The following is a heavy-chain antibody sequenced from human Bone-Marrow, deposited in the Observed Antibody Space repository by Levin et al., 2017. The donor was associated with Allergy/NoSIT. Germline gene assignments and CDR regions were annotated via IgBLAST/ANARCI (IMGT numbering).Heavy chain of an antibody. Sequence: GESLKISCKGSGYRFTSHWIAWVRQMPGKGLEWMGIIHPSDSETTYSPSFQGQVPISVDKSINTAYLQWASVKASDTAIYYCARQKISYFDSWGQGTLVTVSS. CDR1: GYRFTSHW. CDR2: IHPSDSET. CDR3: ARQKISYFDS. V-gene: IGHV5-51*01. J-gene: IGHJ4*02.